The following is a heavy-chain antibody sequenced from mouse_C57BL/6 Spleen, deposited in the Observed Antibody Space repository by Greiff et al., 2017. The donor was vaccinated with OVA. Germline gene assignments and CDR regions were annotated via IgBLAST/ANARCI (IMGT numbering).Heavy chain of an antibody. D-gene: IGHD1-1*01. Sequence: VQLQESGPELVKPGASVKISCKASGYAFSSSWMNWVKQRPGKGLEWIGRLYPGDGDTNYNGKFKGKATLTADKSSSTAYMQLSSLTSEDSAVYFCASPITTVVARYFDVWGTGTTVTVSS. CDR2: LYPGDGDT. J-gene: IGHJ1*03. V-gene: IGHV1-82*01. CDR1: GYAFSSSW. CDR3: ASPITTVVARYFDV.